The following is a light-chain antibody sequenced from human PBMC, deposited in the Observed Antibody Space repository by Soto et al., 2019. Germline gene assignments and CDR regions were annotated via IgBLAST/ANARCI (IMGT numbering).Light chain of an antibody. J-gene: IGKJ1*01. CDR2: AAS. Sequence: MTQTPPSLSVTPGQPASISCRSSQSLLFSDGKTYLYWYQQKPGKAPKLLIYAASTLQNGVPSRFSGSGSGTDFTLTINSLQPEDIATYYCQQTNSFPRTFGQGTKVDIK. V-gene: IGKV1-39*01. CDR1: QSLLFSDGKTY. CDR3: QQTNSFPRT.